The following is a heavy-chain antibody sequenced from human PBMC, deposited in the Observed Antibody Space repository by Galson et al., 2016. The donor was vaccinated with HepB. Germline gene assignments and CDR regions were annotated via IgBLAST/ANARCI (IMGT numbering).Heavy chain of an antibody. V-gene: IGHV4-61*01. CDR1: SDNYY. J-gene: IGHJ4*02. CDR2: IQYSGNT. D-gene: IGHD1-26*01. CDR3: ARDQNGSYLAY. Sequence: SDNYYWSWIRQPPGKGLEWIGFIQYSGNTNCNPSLRGRVTISIDTPKNQFSLKVNSVTAADTAVYYCARDQNGSYLAYWGLGALVAVSS.